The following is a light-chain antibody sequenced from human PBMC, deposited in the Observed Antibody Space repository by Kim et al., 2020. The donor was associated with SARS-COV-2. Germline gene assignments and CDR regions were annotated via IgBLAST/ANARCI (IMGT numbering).Light chain of an antibody. V-gene: IGKV1-27*01. CDR2: AAS. Sequence: DRVTITCRASQDIINYLVWYQQKPGEVPSLLIYAASTLQSWVPSLFSGTGSGTDFTLTISNLHPEDVATYYCQKYYSDPSFGPGTKVDIK. J-gene: IGKJ1*01. CDR3: QKYYSDPS. CDR1: QDIINY.